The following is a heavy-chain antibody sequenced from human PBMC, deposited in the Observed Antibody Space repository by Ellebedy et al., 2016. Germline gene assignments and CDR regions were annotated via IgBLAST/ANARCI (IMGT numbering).Heavy chain of an antibody. Sequence: GESLKTSXAASGFTFSSYSMNWVRQAPGKGPEWVSYISSSSTIYYADSVKGRFTISRDNAKNSLYLQMNSLRDEDTAVYYCASIFGEYGNGYYYYGMDVWGQGTTVTVSS. CDR1: GFTFSSYS. CDR3: ASIFGEYGNGYYYYGMDV. J-gene: IGHJ6*02. V-gene: IGHV3-48*02. CDR2: ISSSSTI. D-gene: IGHD3-10*02.